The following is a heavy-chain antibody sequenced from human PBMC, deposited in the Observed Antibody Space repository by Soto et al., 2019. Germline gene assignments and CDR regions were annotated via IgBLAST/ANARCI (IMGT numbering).Heavy chain of an antibody. CDR2: IYYSGST. J-gene: IGHJ6*02. CDR1: GGSISSYY. V-gene: IGHV4-59*08. D-gene: IGHD6-13*01. Sequence: PSETLSLTCTVSGGSISSYYWIWIRQPPGKGLEWIGYIYYSGSTNYNPSLKSRVTISVDTSKNQFSLKLSSVTAADTAVYYCARTYSSSWYPFGYYGMDVWVQGTTVTVSS. CDR3: ARTYSSSWYPFGYYGMDV.